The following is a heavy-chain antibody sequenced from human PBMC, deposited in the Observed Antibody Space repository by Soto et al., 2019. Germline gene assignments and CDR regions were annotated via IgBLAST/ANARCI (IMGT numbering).Heavy chain of an antibody. J-gene: IGHJ4*02. V-gene: IGHV3-11*01. Sequence: PGGSLRLSCAASGFTFSDYYMSWIRQAPGKGLEWVSYISSSGSTIYYADSVKGRFTISGDNAKNSLYLQMNSLRAEDTAVYYCARASRVFGRYYFDSWGQGTLVTVSS. CDR1: GFTFSDYY. CDR3: ARASRVFGRYYFDS. CDR2: ISSSGSTI. D-gene: IGHD3-3*01.